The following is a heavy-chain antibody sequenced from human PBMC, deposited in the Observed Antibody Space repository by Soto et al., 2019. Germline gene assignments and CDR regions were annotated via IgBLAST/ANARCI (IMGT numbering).Heavy chain of an antibody. Sequence: SETLSLTCAVSGGSISSGGYSWSWIRQPPGKGLEWIGYIYHSGSTYYNPSLKSRVTISVDRSKNQFSLKLSSVTAADTAVYYCARGSRGDHQLFDYWGQGTLVTVSS. CDR2: IYHSGST. CDR3: ARGSRGDHQLFDY. D-gene: IGHD3-16*01. CDR1: GGSISSGGYS. J-gene: IGHJ4*02. V-gene: IGHV4-30-2*01.